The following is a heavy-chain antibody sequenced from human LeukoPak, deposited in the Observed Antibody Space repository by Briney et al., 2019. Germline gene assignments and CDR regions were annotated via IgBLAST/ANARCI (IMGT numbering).Heavy chain of an antibody. Sequence: TGGSLRLSCAASGFTFSSYSMNWVRQAPGKGLEWVSYISSSSSTIYYADSVKGRFTISRDNAQNSLYLQMNSLRVEDSALYYCATDRGFLTFDYWGQGTLVTVSS. D-gene: IGHD3-22*01. J-gene: IGHJ4*02. CDR3: ATDRGFLTFDY. V-gene: IGHV3-48*04. CDR2: ISSSSSTI. CDR1: GFTFSSYS.